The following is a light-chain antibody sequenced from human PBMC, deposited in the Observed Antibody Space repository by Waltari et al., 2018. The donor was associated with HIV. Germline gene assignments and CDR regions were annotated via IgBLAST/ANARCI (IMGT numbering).Light chain of an antibody. J-gene: IGKJ4*01. CDR1: QSVSSF. CDR3: QQRSDWPTLT. Sequence: EIVLTQSPATLSLSLGARATLSCRASQSVSSFLAWFQQKPRHAPRLLISYASSRATGIPAGFSSSSSCTNFTLIISSLEPEDVAVYYCQQRSDWPTLTFGGGTKVEIK. V-gene: IGKV3-11*01. CDR2: YAS.